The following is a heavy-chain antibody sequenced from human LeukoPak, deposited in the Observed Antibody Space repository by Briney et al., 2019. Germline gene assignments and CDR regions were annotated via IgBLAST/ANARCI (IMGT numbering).Heavy chain of an antibody. CDR1: GGSTSSDDYL. Sequence: SETLSLTCAVSGGSTSSDDYLWSWIRQPPGKGLEWIGYIYHRGSTSYSPSLKSRVTISLDKSRNQFSLNLSSVTAADTAVYYCARAPYDILTGYFLFDSWGQGTLVTVSS. CDR3: ARAPYDILTGYFLFDS. V-gene: IGHV4-30-2*01. J-gene: IGHJ4*02. CDR2: IYHRGST. D-gene: IGHD3-9*01.